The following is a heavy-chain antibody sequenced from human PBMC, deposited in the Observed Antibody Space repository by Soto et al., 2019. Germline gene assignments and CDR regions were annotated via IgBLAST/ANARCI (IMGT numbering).Heavy chain of an antibody. CDR1: GFTFSSYD. V-gene: IGHV3-13*01. Sequence: EVQLVESGGGLVQPGGSLRLSCAASGFTFSSYDMHWVRQATGKGLEWVSAIGTAGDTYYPGSVKGRFTISRDNAKNSLYLQMNSVRDGDTAVYYCARDREGSLDYWGQGTLVTVSS. D-gene: IGHD1-26*01. CDR2: IGTAGDT. CDR3: ARDREGSLDY. J-gene: IGHJ4*02.